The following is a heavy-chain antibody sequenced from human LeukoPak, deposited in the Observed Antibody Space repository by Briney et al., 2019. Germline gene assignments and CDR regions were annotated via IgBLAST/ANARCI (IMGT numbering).Heavy chain of an antibody. CDR2: IHYSCRT. Sequence: SETLSLPCTFSFGSDNSGSYYCAWIRQPPAKGLGLIGPIHYSCRTYYNPSLKSQGTISVVTSNHQLALTLTSVSAPDRPIHCCVRQEGASSNSFYGMDVWGQGNTVTVSS. D-gene: IGHD6-6*01. V-gene: IGHV4-39*01. J-gene: IGHJ6*02. CDR3: VRQEGASSNSFYGMDV. CDR1: FGSDNSGSYY.